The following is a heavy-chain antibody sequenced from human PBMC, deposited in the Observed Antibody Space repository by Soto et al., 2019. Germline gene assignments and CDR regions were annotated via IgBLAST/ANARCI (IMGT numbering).Heavy chain of an antibody. D-gene: IGHD5-18*01. V-gene: IGHV3-23*01. J-gene: IGHJ4*02. CDR1: GFTFSSYA. Sequence: EVQLLESGGGLVQPGGSLRLSCAASGFTFSSYAMSWVRQAPGKGLEWVSAISGSGGSTYYADSVKGRFTISRDNSKNTMYLQMNRLRGEDTAVYYVSKGSIQLWRSFDDWGQGTLVTVSS. CDR2: ISGSGGST. CDR3: SKGSIQLWRSFDD.